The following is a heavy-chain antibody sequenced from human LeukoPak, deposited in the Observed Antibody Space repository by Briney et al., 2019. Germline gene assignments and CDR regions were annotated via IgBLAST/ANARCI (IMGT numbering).Heavy chain of an antibody. CDR3: AKDRAYYSDSSGYYLVRAYDY. J-gene: IGHJ4*02. CDR1: GFTFSTYN. D-gene: IGHD3-22*01. V-gene: IGHV3-23*01. CDR2: ISGSGGST. Sequence: QPGGSLRLSCAASGFTFSTYNMNWVRQAPGKGLEWVSAISGSGGSTYYADSVKGRFTISRDNSKNTLYLQMNSLRAEDTAVYYCAKDRAYYSDSSGYYLVRAYDYWGQGTLVTVSS.